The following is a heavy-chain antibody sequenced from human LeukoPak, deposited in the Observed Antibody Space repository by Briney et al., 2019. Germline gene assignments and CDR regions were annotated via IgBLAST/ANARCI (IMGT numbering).Heavy chain of an antibody. Sequence: GESLKISCQGSGYSFTDYWIGWVRQLPGKGLEWMGIIYPGDSDTRYSPSFQGQVTISADKSISTAYLQWSSLKASDTAMYYCARSFSLSVEPLDYWGQGTLVTVSS. CDR3: ARSFSLSVEPLDY. V-gene: IGHV5-51*01. CDR1: GYSFTDYW. J-gene: IGHJ4*02. D-gene: IGHD1-1*01. CDR2: IYPGDSDT.